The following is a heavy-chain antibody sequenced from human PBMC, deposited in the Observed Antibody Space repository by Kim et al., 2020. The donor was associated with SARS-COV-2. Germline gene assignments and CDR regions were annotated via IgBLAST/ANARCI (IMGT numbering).Heavy chain of an antibody. V-gene: IGHV3-30*18. CDR2: ISYDGSNK. Sequence: GGSLRLSCAASGFTFSSYGMHWVRQAPGKGLEWVAVISYDGSNKYYADSVKGRFTISRDNSKNTLYLQMNSLRAEDTAVYYCAKDLGGSPQTGWGQGTLVTVSS. D-gene: IGHD1-26*01. CDR3: AKDLGGSPQTG. CDR1: GFTFSSYG. J-gene: IGHJ4*02.